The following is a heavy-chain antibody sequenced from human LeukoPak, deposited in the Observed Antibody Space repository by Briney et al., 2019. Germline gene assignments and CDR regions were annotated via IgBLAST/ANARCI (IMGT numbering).Heavy chain of an antibody. CDR2: IYYSGST. CDR3: ARDGYNRLDY. Sequence: SQTLSLTCTVSGGSISSGGYYWSWIRQHPGRGMEWIGYIYYSGSTYYNPSLKSRVTISVHTSKNQFSLKLSSVTAADTAVYYCARDGYNRLDYWGQGTLVTVSS. CDR1: GGSISSGGYY. D-gene: IGHD1-1*01. V-gene: IGHV4-31*03. J-gene: IGHJ4*02.